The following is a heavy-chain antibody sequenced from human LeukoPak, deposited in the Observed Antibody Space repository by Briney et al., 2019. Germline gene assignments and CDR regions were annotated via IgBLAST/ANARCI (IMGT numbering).Heavy chain of an antibody. CDR1: GGSISSGGYY. D-gene: IGHD3-3*01. J-gene: IGHJ6*02. V-gene: IGHV4-31*03. Sequence: SETLSLTCTVSGGSISSGGYYWSWIRQHPGKGLEWIGYIYYSGSTYYNPSLKSRATISVDTSKNQFSLKLSSVTAADTAVYYCARDRLYYDFWSGYHTSYYYYGMDVWGQGTTVTVSS. CDR3: ARDRLYYDFWSGYHTSYYYYGMDV. CDR2: IYYSGST.